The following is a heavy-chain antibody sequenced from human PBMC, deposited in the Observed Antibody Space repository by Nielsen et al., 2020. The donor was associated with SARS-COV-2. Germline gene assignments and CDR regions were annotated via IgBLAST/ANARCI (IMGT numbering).Heavy chain of an antibody. V-gene: IGHV4-31*03. CDR2: IYFSGRT. D-gene: IGHD5-12*01. CDR3: ARESSGYDHYNYGMDV. Sequence: SETLSPTCTVSGGSISSGGYYCSWIRHHPGKGLEWIGYIYFSGRTCYNPSLKSRVTISVDTSKNQFSLSLRSVTAADTAVYYCARESSGYDHYNYGMDVWGQGTTVTVAS. J-gene: IGHJ6*02. CDR1: GGSISSGGYY.